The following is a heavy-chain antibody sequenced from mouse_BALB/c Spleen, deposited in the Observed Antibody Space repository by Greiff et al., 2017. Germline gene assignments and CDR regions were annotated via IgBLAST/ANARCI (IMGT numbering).Heavy chain of an antibody. J-gene: IGHJ4*01. CDR3: ARWALRAMDY. CDR2: INPNNGGT. V-gene: IGHV1-18*01. CDR1: GYTFTDYN. D-gene: IGHD1-1*01. Sequence: DVKLVESGPELVKPGASVKIPCKASGYTFTDYNMDWVKQSHGKSLEWIGDINPNNGGTIYNQKFKGKATLTVDKSSSTAYMELRSLTSEDTAVYYCARWALRAMDYWGQGTSVTVSS.